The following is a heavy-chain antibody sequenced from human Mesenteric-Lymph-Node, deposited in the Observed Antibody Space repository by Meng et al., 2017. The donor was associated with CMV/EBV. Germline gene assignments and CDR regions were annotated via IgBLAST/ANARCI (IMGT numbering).Heavy chain of an antibody. CDR1: GFIVSGNY. J-gene: IGHJ6*02. D-gene: IGHD2-21*01. CDR2: IYSSGRT. CDR3: ARGPDIVDYYYYGMDV. V-gene: IGHV3-53*01. Sequence: GESLKISCAASGFIVSGNYMSWVRQAPGRGLEWVSVIYSSGRTYYADSVKGRLTVSRDNSKNTLYLQMNSLRAEDTAVYYCARGPDIVDYYYYGMDVWGPGTTVTVSS.